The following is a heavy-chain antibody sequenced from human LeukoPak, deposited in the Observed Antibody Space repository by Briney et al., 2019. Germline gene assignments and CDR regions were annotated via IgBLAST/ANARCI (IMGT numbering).Heavy chain of an antibody. CDR1: GFTFSSYA. V-gene: IGHV3-15*01. CDR2: IKSKTDGGTT. J-gene: IGHJ6*03. D-gene: IGHD2-2*01. CDR3: TTGQRYCSSTSCHDDYYYYYMDV. Sequence: GGSLRLSCAASGFTFSSYAMSWVRQAPGKGLEWVGRIKSKTDGGTTDYAAPVKGRFTISRDDSKNTLYLQMNSLKTEDTAVYYCTTGQRYCSSTSCHDDYYYYYMDVWGKGTTVTVSS.